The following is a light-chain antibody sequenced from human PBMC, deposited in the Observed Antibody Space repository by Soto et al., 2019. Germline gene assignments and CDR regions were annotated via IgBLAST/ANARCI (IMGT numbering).Light chain of an antibody. V-gene: IGLV2-18*02. J-gene: IGLJ1*01. CDR1: ISDAGFYAR. CDR3: SSDTSSSTYV. Sequence: QSVLTQPPSVSGSPGQSVTISCTGTISDAGFYARVSWYQQPPGTATKLLIYDVTSRPSGVPDRFSGSRSGKTASLTISGLPAEDAADYYCSSDTSSSTYVFGPGTKLTVL. CDR2: DVT.